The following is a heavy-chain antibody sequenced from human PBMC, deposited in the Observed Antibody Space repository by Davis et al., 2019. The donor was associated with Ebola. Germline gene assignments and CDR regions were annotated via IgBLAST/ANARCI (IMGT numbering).Heavy chain of an antibody. Sequence: SQTLSLTCAISGDSVSSNSAAWNWIRQSPSRGLEWLGRTYYRSKWYNDYAVSVKSRITINPDTSKNQFSLQLNSVTPEDTAVYYCARDLTHRFGELLYLPAGMDVWGQGTTVTVSS. CDR3: ARDLTHRFGELLYLPAGMDV. J-gene: IGHJ6*02. D-gene: IGHD3-10*01. CDR1: GDSVSSNSAA. CDR2: TYYRSKWYN. V-gene: IGHV6-1*01.